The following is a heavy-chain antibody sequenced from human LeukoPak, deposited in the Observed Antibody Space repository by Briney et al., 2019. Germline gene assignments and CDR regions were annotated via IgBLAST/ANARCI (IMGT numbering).Heavy chain of an antibody. V-gene: IGHV1-18*01. CDR2: ISAYNGNT. D-gene: IGHD1-7*01. J-gene: IGHJ6*03. CDR1: GYTFTSYG. Sequence: ASVKVSCKASGYTFTSYGISWVRQAPGQGLEWMGWISAYNGNTNYAQKLQGRVTMTTDTSTSTAYMELRSLRSDDTAVYYCARGGITGTPYRDNYYYYMDVWGKGTTVTVSS. CDR3: ARGGITGTPYRDNYYYYMDV.